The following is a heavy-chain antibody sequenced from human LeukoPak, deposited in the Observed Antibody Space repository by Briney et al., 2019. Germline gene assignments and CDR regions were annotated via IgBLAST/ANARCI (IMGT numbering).Heavy chain of an antibody. D-gene: IGHD3-10*01. V-gene: IGHV4-38-2*01. Sequence: SETLSLTCAVFGYSISSGYYWGWIRQPPGKGLEWIGSIYHSGSTYYNPSLKSRVTISVDTSKNQFSLKLSSVTAADTAVYYCARGPLWFGELYFDYWGQGTLVTVSS. CDR3: ARGPLWFGELYFDY. CDR2: IYHSGST. CDR1: GYSISSGYY. J-gene: IGHJ4*02.